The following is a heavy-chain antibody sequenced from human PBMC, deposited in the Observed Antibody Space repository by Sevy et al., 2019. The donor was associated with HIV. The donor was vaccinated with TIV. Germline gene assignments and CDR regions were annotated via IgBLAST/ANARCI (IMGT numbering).Heavy chain of an antibody. V-gene: IGHV3-21*04. CDR2: ISSSSSYI. CDR3: ASDAITMDYYDSSGYYTLDAFDI. Sequence: GGSLRLSCAASGFTFSSYSMNWVRQAPGKGLEWVSSISSSSSYIYYADSVKGRYTTSRDNAKNSLYLQMNSLRAEDTAVYYSASDAITMDYYDSSGYYTLDAFDIWGQGTMVTVSS. J-gene: IGHJ3*02. D-gene: IGHD3-22*01. CDR1: GFTFSSYS.